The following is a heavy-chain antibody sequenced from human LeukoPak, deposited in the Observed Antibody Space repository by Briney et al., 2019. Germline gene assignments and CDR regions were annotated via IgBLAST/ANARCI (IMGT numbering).Heavy chain of an antibody. CDR2: VHPNSGNT. CDR1: GYPFTTYE. V-gene: IGHV1-8*01. D-gene: IGHD1-14*01. Sequence: VASVKVSCKTSGYPFTTYEINSVRQAAGQGLEWMGWVHPNSGNTAYAQKFQGRVTMTRDTSISTAYMELSSLRSDDTAVYFCARGPRNDPWGQGTLVTVSS. J-gene: IGHJ5*02. CDR3: ARGPRNDP.